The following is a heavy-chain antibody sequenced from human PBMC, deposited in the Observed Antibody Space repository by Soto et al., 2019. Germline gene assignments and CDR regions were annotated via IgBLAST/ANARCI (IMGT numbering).Heavy chain of an antibody. V-gene: IGHV3-74*03. J-gene: IGHJ4*02. CDR1: GFTFGNYW. CDR2: MTADGRTT. CDR3: ARDEVDY. Sequence: PGGSLRLSCAASGFTFGNYWMHWVRQAPGKGPEWVSRMTADGRTTQYADSVKGRFTVSRDNAKSTMYLQMNSLRAEDTAVYYCARDEVDYWGPGTLVTVSS.